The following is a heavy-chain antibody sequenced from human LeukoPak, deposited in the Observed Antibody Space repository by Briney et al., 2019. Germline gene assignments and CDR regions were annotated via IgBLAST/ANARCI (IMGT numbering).Heavy chain of an antibody. D-gene: IGHD1-20*01. J-gene: IGHJ6*03. CDR2: IYNSGST. Sequence: KPSETLSLTCSVSVGSMSGSSFFWGFWVWIRQSPGKGLEWIGSIYNSGSTYYNPSLKSRVTISVDTSNNQFSLNLSSVTVADAAVYFCARDVGRGNWNYDSYMDVWGKGTTVTVSS. V-gene: IGHV4-39*07. CDR1: VGSMSGSSFF. CDR3: ARDVGRGNWNYDSYMDV.